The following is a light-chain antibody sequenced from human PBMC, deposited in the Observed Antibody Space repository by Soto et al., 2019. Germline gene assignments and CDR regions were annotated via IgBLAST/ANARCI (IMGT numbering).Light chain of an antibody. CDR3: QQSYSTPT. CDR2: TAS. J-gene: IGKJ2*01. CDR1: QSISTS. Sequence: IQMTQSPSSLSASVGDRVTITCRARQSISTSLNWYQQKPGKAPKLLIYTASSLRNGVPSRFSGSGSGTDFDLTISSLQPEDFATYYCQQSYSTPTFGQGTKLEIK. V-gene: IGKV1-39*01.